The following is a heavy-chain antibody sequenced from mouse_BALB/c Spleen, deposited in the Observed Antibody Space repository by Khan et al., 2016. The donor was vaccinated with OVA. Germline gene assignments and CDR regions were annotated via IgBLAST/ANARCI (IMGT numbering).Heavy chain of an antibody. CDR1: GYSITSDYA. D-gene: IGHD1-1*01. CDR3: ARKNYYGYAMDY. CDR2: ISYGGST. Sequence: EVQLQESGPGLVKPSQSLSLTCTVTGYSITSDYAWDWIRQFPGNKLEWMGYISYGGSTSYNPSLKSRISITRDTSKNQLFLQLNSVTTEDTATYDYARKNYYGYAMDYWGQGTSVTVSS. V-gene: IGHV3-2*02. J-gene: IGHJ4*01.